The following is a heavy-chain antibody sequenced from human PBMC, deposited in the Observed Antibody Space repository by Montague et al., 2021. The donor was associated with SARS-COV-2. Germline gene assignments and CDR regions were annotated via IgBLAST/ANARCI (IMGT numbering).Heavy chain of an antibody. CDR1: GASMSPYH. V-gene: IGHV4-59*03. CDR2: LHHSGAT. CDR3: ATSLSGRSYWSDYDFDY. D-gene: IGHD3-16*01. J-gene: IGHJ4*01. Sequence: SETLSLTCAVTGASMSPYHWSWIRQPPGKGLEWIGNLHHSGATNYNPSLESRVTMSVDTSKNQFSLNLISVTAADTAVDFCATSLSGRSYWSDYDFDYWGQGTPVTVSA.